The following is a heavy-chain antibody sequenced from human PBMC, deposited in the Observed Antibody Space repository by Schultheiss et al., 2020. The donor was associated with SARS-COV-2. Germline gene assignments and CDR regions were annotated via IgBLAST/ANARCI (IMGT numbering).Heavy chain of an antibody. Sequence: GGSLRLSCAASGFTFSSYGMHWVRQAPGKGLEWVAVIWYDGSNKYYADSVKGRFTISRDNSKNTLYLQMNSLRAEDTAVYYCARDRRGYSYGLVDYWGQGALVTVSS. V-gene: IGHV3-33*08. D-gene: IGHD5-18*01. J-gene: IGHJ4*02. CDR2: IWYDGSNK. CDR3: ARDRRGYSYGLVDY. CDR1: GFTFSSYG.